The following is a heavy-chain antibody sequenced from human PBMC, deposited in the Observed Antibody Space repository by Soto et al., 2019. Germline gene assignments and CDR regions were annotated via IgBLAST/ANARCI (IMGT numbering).Heavy chain of an antibody. Sequence: GGSLRLSCAASGFTFSDYYMSWIRQAPGKGLEWVSYISSSGSTIYYADSVKGRFTISRDNAKNSLYLQMNSLGAEDTAVYYCARAAPNYGGNDPWYYGMDVWGQGTTVTVSS. CDR2: ISSSGSTI. J-gene: IGHJ6*02. CDR3: ARAAPNYGGNDPWYYGMDV. V-gene: IGHV3-11*01. CDR1: GFTFSDYY. D-gene: IGHD4-17*01.